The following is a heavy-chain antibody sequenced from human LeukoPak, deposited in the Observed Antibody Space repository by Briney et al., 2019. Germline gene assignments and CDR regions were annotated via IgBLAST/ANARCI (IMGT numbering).Heavy chain of an antibody. CDR2: IRYDGSNK. CDR3: AKEGDTSASAFDY. V-gene: IGHV3-30*02. Sequence: GGSLRLSCAASGFTFSNYGMHWVRQAPGKGLEWVAFIRYDGSNKYYADSVKGRFTISRDSSKNTFYPQMNSLRAEDTAVYYCAKEGDTSASAFDYWGQGTLVTVSS. J-gene: IGHJ4*02. D-gene: IGHD2-2*01. CDR1: GFTFSNYG.